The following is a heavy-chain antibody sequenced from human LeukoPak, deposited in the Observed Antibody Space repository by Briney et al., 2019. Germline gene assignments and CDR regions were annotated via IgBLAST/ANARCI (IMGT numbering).Heavy chain of an antibody. CDR3: ARGGYSYGYRGHWFDP. Sequence: GAPVKVSCKASGGTFSSYAISWVRQAPGQGLEWMGGIIPIFGTANYAQKFQGRVTITTDESTSTAYMELSSLRSEDTAVYYCARGGYSYGYRGHWFDPWGQGTLVTVSS. V-gene: IGHV1-69*05. J-gene: IGHJ5*02. D-gene: IGHD5-18*01. CDR2: IIPIFGTA. CDR1: GGTFSSYA.